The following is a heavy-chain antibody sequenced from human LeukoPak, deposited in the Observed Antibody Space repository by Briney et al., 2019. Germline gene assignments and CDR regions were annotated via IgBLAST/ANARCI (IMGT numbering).Heavy chain of an antibody. J-gene: IGHJ5*02. Sequence: SETLSLTCAVSGGSVNSGGYSWSWIRQPPGKGLEWIGYIYYSRTTYYNPSLKSRVTISVDTSKNQFSLKLSSVTAADTAVYYCARVLAAAGNNWFDPWGQGTLVTVSS. CDR2: IYYSRTT. CDR1: GGSVNSGGYS. CDR3: ARVLAAAGNNWFDP. V-gene: IGHV4-30-4*07. D-gene: IGHD6-13*01.